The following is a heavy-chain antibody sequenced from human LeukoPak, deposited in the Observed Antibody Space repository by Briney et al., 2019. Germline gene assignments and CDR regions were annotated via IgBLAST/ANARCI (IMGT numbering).Heavy chain of an antibody. V-gene: IGHV2-70*04. CDR3: VRSGYTSPFDY. CDR1: GFSLSTSGMR. Sequence: SGPTLVNPTQTLTLTCTFSGFSLSTSGMRVSWIRQPPGKALEWLARIHGDENKLYSASQATRLTISKDTLETQVVLTMANMDPVDTATYFCVRSGYTSPFDYWGQGTLVTASS. D-gene: IGHD3-16*02. J-gene: IGHJ4*02. CDR2: IHGDENK.